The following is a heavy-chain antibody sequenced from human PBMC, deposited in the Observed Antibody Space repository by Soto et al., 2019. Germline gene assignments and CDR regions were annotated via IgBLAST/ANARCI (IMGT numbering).Heavy chain of an antibody. CDR3: ARDYYD. J-gene: IGHJ4*02. CDR2: INHSGST. D-gene: IGHD3-22*01. CDR1: GGSFSGYY. Sequence: QVQLQQWGAGLLKPSETLSLTCAVYGGSFSGYYWSWIRQPPGKGLEWIGEINHSGSTNYNPPLXSXGTISVDTSKNQFSLKLSSVTAADTAVYYCARDYYDWGQGTLVTVSS. V-gene: IGHV4-34*01.